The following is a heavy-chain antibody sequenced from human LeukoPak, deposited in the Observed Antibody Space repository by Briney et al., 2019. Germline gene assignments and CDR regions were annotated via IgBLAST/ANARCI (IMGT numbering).Heavy chain of an antibody. CDR1: GFTFSTYW. CDR2: INSDGSST. Sequence: GGSLRLSCAASGFTFSTYWMHWVRQAPGKGLVWVSHINSDGSSTNYADSVEGRFTISRDNAKNTLYLQMNSLRAEDTAVYYCAGPMTEIDYWGQGTLVTVSS. CDR3: AGPMTEIDY. V-gene: IGHV3-74*01. D-gene: IGHD2-21*02. J-gene: IGHJ4*02.